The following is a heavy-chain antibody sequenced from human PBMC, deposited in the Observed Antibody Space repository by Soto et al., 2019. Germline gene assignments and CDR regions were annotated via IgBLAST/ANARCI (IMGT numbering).Heavy chain of an antibody. CDR3: ARAGIAAAGSGEYCMDV. J-gene: IGHJ6*02. CDR1: GSTFTGHY. CDR2: INPNSGTT. D-gene: IGHD6-13*01. Sequence: QVRLVQSGAELKKPGASVKVSCKASGSTFTGHYIHWVRQAPGQGLEWMGWINPNSGTTKYAQKLHGRVILTRETSITTAYMELNSHKSDDTAVYYCARAGIAAAGSGEYCMDVWGQGTTVIASS. V-gene: IGHV1-2*02.